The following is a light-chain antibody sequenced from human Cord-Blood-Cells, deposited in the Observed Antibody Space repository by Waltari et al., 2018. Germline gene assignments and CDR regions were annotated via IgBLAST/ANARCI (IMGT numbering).Light chain of an antibody. J-gene: IGKJ2*01. Sequence: DIQMTQSPSSLSASVGDRVTITCRESQSIRSHLNWYQQNPGKAAKLLIYAASSLQSGVPSRFSGIGAGTDFTLTISRLQPEDFAAYYCQQSYSTPPTFGQGTKLEIK. CDR1: QSIRSH. CDR3: QQSYSTPPT. V-gene: IGKV1-39*01. CDR2: AAS.